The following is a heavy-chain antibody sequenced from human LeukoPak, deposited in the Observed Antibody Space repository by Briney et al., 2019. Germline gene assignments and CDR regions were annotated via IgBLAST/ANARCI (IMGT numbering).Heavy chain of an antibody. V-gene: IGHV4-39*01. CDR2: IYYSGST. D-gene: IGHD3-10*01. CDR3: ARQIRGDYYFDY. J-gene: IGHJ4*02. Sequence: SETLSLTCTVSGGSISSPTYYWGCIRQPPGKGLEWIGTIYYSGSTYYNPSLKSRVTISVDTSKNHFSLNLSSLTAADTAVYYCARQIRGDYYFDYWGQGTLVTVSS. CDR1: GGSISSPTYY.